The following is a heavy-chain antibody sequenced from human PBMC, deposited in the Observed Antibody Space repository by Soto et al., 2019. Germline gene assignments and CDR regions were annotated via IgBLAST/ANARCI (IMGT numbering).Heavy chain of an antibody. Sequence: TLSLTCTVSGGSISRGGYYWSWFRQHPGKGLEWIWYIYYSGSTYYNPSLKSRVTISVDTSKNQFSLKLSSVTAADTAVHSCASLPYVWGSYRFASYYFYYWGQGTLVTVSS. CDR3: ASLPYVWGSYRFASYYFYY. CDR1: GGSISRGGYY. D-gene: IGHD3-16*02. CDR2: IYYSGST. J-gene: IGHJ4*02. V-gene: IGHV4-31*03.